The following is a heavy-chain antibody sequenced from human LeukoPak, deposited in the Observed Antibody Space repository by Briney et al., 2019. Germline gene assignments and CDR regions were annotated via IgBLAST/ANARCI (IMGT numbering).Heavy chain of an antibody. CDR1: GFTFSNVA. J-gene: IGHJ4*02. CDR2: IGVSGGST. CDR3: ARVGGRRGY. D-gene: IGHD4-23*01. V-gene: IGHV3-23*01. Sequence: GSLRLSCAASGFTFSNVAMSWVRQAPGKGLEWVSTIGVSGGSTYYADSVKGRFTISRDNAKNSLYLQMNSLRAEDTAVYYCARVGGRRGYWGQGTLVTVSS.